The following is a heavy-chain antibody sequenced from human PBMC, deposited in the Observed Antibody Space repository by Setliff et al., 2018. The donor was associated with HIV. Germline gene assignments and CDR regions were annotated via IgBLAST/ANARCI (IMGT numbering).Heavy chain of an antibody. CDR3: ATSSVYCSGGSCYSNWFDP. CDR2: MYYTGST. Sequence: PSETLSLTCTVSGGSTDSGSYYWAWIRQPPGKGLEWIGSMYYTGSTYYNPSLKSRVTISIDTSKNQFSLKLNSVTAADTAMYYCATSSVYCSGGSCYSNWFDPWGQGTLVTVSS. D-gene: IGHD2-15*01. V-gene: IGHV4-39*01. J-gene: IGHJ5*02. CDR1: GGSTDSGSYY.